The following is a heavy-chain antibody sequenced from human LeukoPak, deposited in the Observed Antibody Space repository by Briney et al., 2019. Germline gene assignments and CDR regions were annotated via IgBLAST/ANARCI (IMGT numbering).Heavy chain of an antibody. D-gene: IGHD3-22*01. CDR3: ATGRYDSSGYYY. V-gene: IGHV3-53*01. CDR1: GFTVSSNC. J-gene: IGHJ4*02. CDR2: IYSGGST. Sequence: PGGSLRLSCAASGFTVSSNCMSWVRQAPGKGLEWVSVIYSGGSTYYADSVKGRFTISRDNSKNTLYLQMNSLRAEDTAVYYCATGRYDSSGYYYWGQGTLVTVSS.